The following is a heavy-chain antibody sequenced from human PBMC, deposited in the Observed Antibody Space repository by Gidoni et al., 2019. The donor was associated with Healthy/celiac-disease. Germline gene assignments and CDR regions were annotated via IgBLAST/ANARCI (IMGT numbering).Heavy chain of an antibody. CDR3: ARDDDCGGDCRAFDI. D-gene: IGHD2-21*02. J-gene: IGHJ3*02. Sequence: MNWVRQAPGKGLEWVSYISSSSSTIYYADSVKGRFTISRDNAKNSLYLQMNSLRDEDTAVYYCARDDDCGGDCRAFDIWGQGTMVTVSS. CDR2: ISSSSSTI. V-gene: IGHV3-48*02.